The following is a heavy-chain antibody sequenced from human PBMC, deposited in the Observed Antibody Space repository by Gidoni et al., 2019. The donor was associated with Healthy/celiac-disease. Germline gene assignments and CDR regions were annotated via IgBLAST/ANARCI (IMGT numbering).Heavy chain of an antibody. CDR2: ISWDGGST. J-gene: IGHJ4*02. D-gene: IGHD6-13*01. CDR1: GFTFDDYT. Sequence: EVQLVESGGVVVQPGGSLRLSCAASGFTFDDYTMHWVRQAPGKGLELVSLISWDGGSTYYADSVKGRFTISRDNSKNSLYLQMNSLRTEDTALYYCAKETGYSSSWYIDYWGQGTLVTVSS. V-gene: IGHV3-43*01. CDR3: AKETGYSSSWYIDY.